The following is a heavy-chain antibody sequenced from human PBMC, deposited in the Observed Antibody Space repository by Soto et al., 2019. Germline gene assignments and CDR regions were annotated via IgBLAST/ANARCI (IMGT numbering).Heavy chain of an antibody. Sequence: SETLSLTCTVSGGSISSSSYYWGWIRQPPGKGLEWIGNIYHSGSTYYNPSLKSRVTISVDTSKNQFSLKLSSVTAADTAVYYCERVAGMAYDSSGYYAFDIWGQGTMVTVSS. CDR2: IYHSGST. D-gene: IGHD3-22*01. CDR1: GGSISSSSYY. V-gene: IGHV4-39*07. J-gene: IGHJ3*02. CDR3: ERVAGMAYDSSGYYAFDI.